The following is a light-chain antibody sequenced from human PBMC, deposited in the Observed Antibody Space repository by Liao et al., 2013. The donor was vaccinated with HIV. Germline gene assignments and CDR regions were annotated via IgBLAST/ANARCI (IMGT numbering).Light chain of an antibody. CDR2: YDN. CDR3: QVWDSNSAHPYV. Sequence: SYVLTQPPSVSVAPGATATITCGGDNIGGRSVHWYQHKAGQAPHLVISYDNDRPSGIPARFSGSNSGNTATLTINRVEAGDEADYYCQVWDSNSAHPYVFGTGTKVTVL. V-gene: IGLV3-21*01. CDR1: NIGGRS. J-gene: IGLJ1*01.